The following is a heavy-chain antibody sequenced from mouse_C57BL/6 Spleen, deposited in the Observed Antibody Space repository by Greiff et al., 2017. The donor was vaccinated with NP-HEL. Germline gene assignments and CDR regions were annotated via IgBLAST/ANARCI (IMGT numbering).Heavy chain of an antibody. J-gene: IGHJ3*01. CDR1: GYSITSGYY. D-gene: IGHD2-4*01. Sequence: EVQLMESGPGLVKPSQSLSLTCSVTGYSITSGYYWNWIRQFPGNKLEWMGYISYDGSNNYNPSLKNRISITRDTSKNQFFLKLNSVTTEDTATYYCATTMITRAWFAYWGQGTLVTVSA. CDR3: ATTMITRAWFAY. CDR2: ISYDGSN. V-gene: IGHV3-6*01.